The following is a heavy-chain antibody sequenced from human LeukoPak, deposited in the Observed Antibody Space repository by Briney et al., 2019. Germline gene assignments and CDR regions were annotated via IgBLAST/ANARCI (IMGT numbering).Heavy chain of an antibody. V-gene: IGHV3-66*01. Sequence: PGGSLRHSCSVSGLSFSRYPIHWVRQAPGKGLEWVSVIYSGGSTYYADSVKGRAAISRDNSKNTVFLQMSSVRAEDTAVYYCARSYSNHLFGMDVWGQGTTVTVTS. CDR3: ARSYSNHLFGMDV. J-gene: IGHJ6*02. CDR1: GLSFSRYP. D-gene: IGHD4-11*01. CDR2: IYSGGST.